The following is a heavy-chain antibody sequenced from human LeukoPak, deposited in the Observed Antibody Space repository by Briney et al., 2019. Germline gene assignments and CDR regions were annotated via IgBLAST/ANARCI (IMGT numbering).Heavy chain of an antibody. CDR2: IYSSGST. CDR3: ARGATPGGATMTWFDP. Sequence: PSETLSLTCTVSGGSISNGTSYWTWIRQPAGKSLEWLGRIYSSGSTNYNPSLHGPVTISACKTKNHFSLTLTSAPGAHAAVYCCARGATPGGATMTWFDPWGQGTLVTVSS. CDR1: GGSISNGTSY. J-gene: IGHJ5*02. D-gene: IGHD5-12*01. V-gene: IGHV4-61*02.